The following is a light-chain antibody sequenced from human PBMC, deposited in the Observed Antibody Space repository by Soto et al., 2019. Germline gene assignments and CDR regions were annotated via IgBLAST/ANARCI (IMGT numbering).Light chain of an antibody. CDR3: QSYDNSLSGVV. V-gene: IGLV1-40*01. CDR2: LNS. CDR1: SSNIGAGYD. Sequence: QSVLTQPPSVSGAPGQRVTISCTGSSSNIGAGYDVHWYQQLPGTAPKLVIFLNSDRPSGVPDRFSASKSGTSASLAITVLPPEDEADYYCQSYDNSLSGVVFGGGTKLTVL. J-gene: IGLJ2*01.